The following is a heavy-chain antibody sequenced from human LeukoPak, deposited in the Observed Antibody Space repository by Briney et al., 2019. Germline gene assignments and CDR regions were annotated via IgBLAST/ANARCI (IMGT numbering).Heavy chain of an antibody. D-gene: IGHD6-19*01. CDR1: GFTFSSYA. CDR3: AKAETRSGWPTYDY. CDR2: ISGSGGST. Sequence: GGSLRLSCAAPGFTFSSYAMSWVRQAPGKGLEWVSAISGSGGSTYYADSVKGRFTISRDNSENTLYLQMNSLRAEDTAVYYCAKAETRSGWPTYDYWGQGTLVTVSS. J-gene: IGHJ4*02. V-gene: IGHV3-23*01.